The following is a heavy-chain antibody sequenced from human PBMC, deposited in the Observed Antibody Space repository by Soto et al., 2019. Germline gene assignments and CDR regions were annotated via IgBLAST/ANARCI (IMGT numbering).Heavy chain of an antibody. D-gene: IGHD3-10*01. CDR3: ARSLWFGELH. J-gene: IGHJ4*01. V-gene: IGHV2-5*02. Sequence: QITLKESGPPLVKPTQTLTLTCSFSGFSLSTTGVGVGWIRQSPGKALEWLAIIYWDNDKRYSPSLKSRVTITKDTSKNQVVLTVTNMDPVDTGTYYCARSLWFGELHWGHGALVTVSS. CDR1: GFSLSTTGVG. CDR2: IYWDNDK.